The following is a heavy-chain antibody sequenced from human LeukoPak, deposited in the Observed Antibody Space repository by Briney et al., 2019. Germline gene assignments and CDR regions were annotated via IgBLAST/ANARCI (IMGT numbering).Heavy chain of an antibody. J-gene: IGHJ4*02. CDR3: ARGAIFGPIDY. Sequence: PSETLSLTCAVYGGSFSGYYWSWIRQPPGKGLEWIGEINHSGSTSYNPSLKSRVTISVDTSKNQFSLKLSSVTAADTAVYYCARGAIFGPIDYWGQGTLVTVSS. V-gene: IGHV4-34*01. CDR2: INHSGST. D-gene: IGHD3-3*01. CDR1: GGSFSGYY.